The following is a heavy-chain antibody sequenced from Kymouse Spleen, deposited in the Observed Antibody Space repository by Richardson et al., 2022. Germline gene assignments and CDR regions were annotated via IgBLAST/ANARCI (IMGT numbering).Heavy chain of an antibody. D-gene: IGHD6-13*01. J-gene: IGHJ6*02. V-gene: IGHV3-9*01. CDR1: GFTFDDYA. CDR2: ISWNSGSI. CDR3: AKDIAAAGTHYYYGMDV. Sequence: EVQLVESGGGLVQPGRSLRLSCAASGFTFDDYAMHWVRQAPGKGLEWVSGISWNSGSIGYADSVKGRFTISRDNAKNSLYLQMNSLRAEDTALYYCAKDIAAAGTHYYYGMDVWGQGTTVTVSS.